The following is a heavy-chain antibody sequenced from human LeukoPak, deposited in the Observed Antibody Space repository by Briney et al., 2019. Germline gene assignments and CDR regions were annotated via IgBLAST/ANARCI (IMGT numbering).Heavy chain of an antibody. Sequence: GGSLGLSCAASGFTFSSYSMNWVRQAPGKGLEWVSSISSSSSYIYYADSVKGRFTISRDNAKNSLYLQMNSLRAEDTAVYYCARAGYSSSWPDYWGQGTLVTVSS. D-gene: IGHD6-13*01. CDR1: GFTFSSYS. J-gene: IGHJ4*02. CDR3: ARAGYSSSWPDY. V-gene: IGHV3-21*01. CDR2: ISSSSSYI.